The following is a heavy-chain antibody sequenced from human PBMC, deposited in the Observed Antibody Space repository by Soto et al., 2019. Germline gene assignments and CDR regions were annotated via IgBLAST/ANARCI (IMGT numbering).Heavy chain of an antibody. Sequence: SETLSLTCAVYGGSFSGYYWSWIRQPPGKGLEWIGYVYYSGGTNYNPSLKSRVTILLDAPKNQFSLKLSSVIAADTAVYYCARGVLVEGTSSPDMFDYWGQGTQVTVS. J-gene: IGHJ4*02. CDR3: ARGVLVEGTSSPDMFDY. D-gene: IGHD6-6*01. CDR2: VYYSGGT. V-gene: IGHV4-59*01. CDR1: GGSFSGYY.